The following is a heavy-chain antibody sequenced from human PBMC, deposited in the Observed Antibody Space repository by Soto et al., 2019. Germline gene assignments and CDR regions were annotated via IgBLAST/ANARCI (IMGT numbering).Heavy chain of an antibody. CDR2: IMHIFATP. J-gene: IGHJ4*02. D-gene: IGHD4-17*01. Sequence: QFQLVQSGAEVKKPGSSVKVSCQASGGTFSTFAINWFRQAPGRGLEWMGEIMHIFATPNYAQKFQGRLTIIADEYTTTAYMVLTSLTAEDTAVYYCARDRDYADTGDFWGQGTLVTVSS. V-gene: IGHV1-69*12. CDR3: ARDRDYADTGDF. CDR1: GGTFSTFA.